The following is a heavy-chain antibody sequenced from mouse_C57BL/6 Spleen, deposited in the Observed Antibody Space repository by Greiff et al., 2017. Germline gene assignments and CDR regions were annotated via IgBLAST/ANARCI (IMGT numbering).Heavy chain of an antibody. V-gene: IGHV1-61*01. J-gene: IGHJ3*01. CDR3: ARSGDCYYPFAY. CDR1: GYTFTSYW. Sequence: VQLQQPGAELVRPGSSVKLSCKASGYTFTSYWMDWVKQRPGQGLEWIGNIYPSDSETHYNQKFKDKATLTVDKSSGTAYMQLSSLTSEDSSVYYCARSGDCYYPFAYWGQGTLVTGSA. D-gene: IGHD2-3*01. CDR2: IYPSDSET.